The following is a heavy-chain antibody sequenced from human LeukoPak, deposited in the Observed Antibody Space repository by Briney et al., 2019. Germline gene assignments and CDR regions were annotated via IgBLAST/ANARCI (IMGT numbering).Heavy chain of an antibody. D-gene: IGHD2-15*01. CDR2: INSDGSST. J-gene: IGHJ5*02. CDR1: GFTFSSYW. V-gene: IGHV3-74*01. Sequence: GGSLRLSCAASGFTFSSYWMHWVRQAPGKGLVWVSRINSDGSSTSYADSVKGRFTISRDNAKKTLYLQMNSLRAEDTAVYYCARDRGAYCSGGSCYSRNWFDPWGQGTLVTVSS. CDR3: ARDRGAYCSGGSCYSRNWFDP.